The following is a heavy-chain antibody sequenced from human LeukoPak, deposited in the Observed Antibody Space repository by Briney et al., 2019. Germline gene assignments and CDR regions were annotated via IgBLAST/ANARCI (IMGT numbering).Heavy chain of an antibody. D-gene: IGHD2-15*01. CDR3: ARDLGYCSGGSCYPYYYGMDV. J-gene: IGHJ6*02. Sequence: GGSLRLSCAASGFTFSSYSTNWVRQAPGKGLEWVSSISSSSSYIYYADSVKGRFTISRDNAKNSLYLQMNSLRAEDTAVYYCARDLGYCSGGSCYPYYYGMDVWGQGTTVTVSS. CDR2: ISSSSSYI. V-gene: IGHV3-21*01. CDR1: GFTFSSYS.